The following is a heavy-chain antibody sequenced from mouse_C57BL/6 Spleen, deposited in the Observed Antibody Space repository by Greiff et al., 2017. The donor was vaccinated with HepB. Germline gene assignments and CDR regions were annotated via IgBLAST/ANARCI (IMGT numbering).Heavy chain of an antibody. D-gene: IGHD4-1*01. J-gene: IGHJ2*01. V-gene: IGHV1-64*01. CDR1: GYTFTSYW. Sequence: VQLQQPGAELVKPGASVKLSCKASGYTFTSYWMHWVKQRPGQGLEWIGMIHPNSGSTNYNEKFKSKATLTIDKSSSTAYMQLSSLTSEDSAVYYCARSELGYYFDYWGQGTTLTVSS. CDR2: IHPNSGST. CDR3: ARSELGYYFDY.